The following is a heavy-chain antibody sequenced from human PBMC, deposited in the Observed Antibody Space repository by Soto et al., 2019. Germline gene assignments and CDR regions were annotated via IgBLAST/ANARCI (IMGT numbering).Heavy chain of an antibody. CDR2: ISSSGHT. V-gene: IGHV4-39*01. Sequence: QLQLQESGPGLVKPSETLSLTCTVSGGSISSSGYFWGWIRQPPGKALEWIGTISSSGHTFYNPSLRGRVTISVDTSKNQFSLRLISLTAADTAVYYCAGRATGKYFDYWGQGALVTVSS. CDR1: GGSISSSGYF. CDR3: AGRATGKYFDY. J-gene: IGHJ4*02.